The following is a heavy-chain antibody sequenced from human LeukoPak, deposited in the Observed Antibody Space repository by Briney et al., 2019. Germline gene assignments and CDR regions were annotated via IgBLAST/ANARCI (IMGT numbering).Heavy chain of an antibody. D-gene: IGHD2-21*02. V-gene: IGHV3-23*01. Sequence: TGGSLRLSCAASGFTFSYYAMSWVRQAPGKGLEWVSSIGGSGGSTYYADSVKGRFTISGDNSKDTLYLQMNSLRAEDTAVYFCAKVGGDSPLLYFDFWGQGSLVTVSS. CDR3: AKVGGDSPLLYFDF. CDR2: IGGSGGST. CDR1: GFTFSYYA. J-gene: IGHJ4*02.